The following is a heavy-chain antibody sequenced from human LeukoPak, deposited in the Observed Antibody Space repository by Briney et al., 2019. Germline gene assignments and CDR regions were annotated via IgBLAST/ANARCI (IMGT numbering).Heavy chain of an antibody. V-gene: IGHV4-4*02. J-gene: IGHJ4*02. CDR1: GGSISSSNW. D-gene: IGHD1-26*01. Sequence: PSGTLSLTCVVSGGSISSSNWWSWVRQPPGKGLEWIGEINLRGSTTYNPSLKSRVTISLDASKSQFSLKLSSVTAADTAVYYCAREKWELLPIFDYWGQGTLVTVSS. CDR2: INLRGST. CDR3: AREKWELLPIFDY.